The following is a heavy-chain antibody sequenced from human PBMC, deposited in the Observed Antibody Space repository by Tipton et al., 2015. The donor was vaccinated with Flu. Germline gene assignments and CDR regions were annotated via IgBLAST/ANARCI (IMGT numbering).Heavy chain of an antibody. D-gene: IGHD1-26*01. CDR1: GVSISSGDFY. V-gene: IGHV4-31*03. CDR3: ARDPSGTYGLNH. J-gene: IGHJ5*02. CDR2: IHHSGST. Sequence: TLSLTCSVSGVSISSGDFYWTWIRQHPGKGLEWIGYIHHSGSTYYNPSLKSRVTISVDTSKNQFSLKVNSVTAADTALYFCARDPSGTYGLNHWGQGTLVTVSS.